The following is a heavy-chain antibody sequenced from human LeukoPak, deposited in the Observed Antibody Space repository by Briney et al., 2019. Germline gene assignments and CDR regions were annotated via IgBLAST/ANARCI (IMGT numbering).Heavy chain of an antibody. CDR3: ARDRSLPNGYYYYGMDV. V-gene: IGHV3-33*01. Sequence: PGGSLRLSCAASGFTFSSYGMHWVRQAPGKGLEWVADIWYDGSNKYYADSVKGRFTISRDNSKNTLYLQMNSLRAEDTAVYYCARDRSLPNGYYYYGMDVWGQGTTVTVSS. D-gene: IGHD5/OR15-5a*01. CDR1: GFTFSSYG. CDR2: IWYDGSNK. J-gene: IGHJ6*02.